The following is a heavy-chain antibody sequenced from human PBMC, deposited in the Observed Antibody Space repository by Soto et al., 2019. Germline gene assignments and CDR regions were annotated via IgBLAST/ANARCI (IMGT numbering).Heavy chain of an antibody. CDR3: ANLLDYGDGVDY. CDR2: ISGSGGST. J-gene: IGHJ4*02. V-gene: IGHV3-23*01. Sequence: GGSLRLSCASSGFTFSSYAMSWVRQAPGKGLEWVSAISGSGGSTYYADSVKGRFTISRDNSKNTLYLQMNSLRAEDTAVYYCANLLDYGDGVDYWGQGTLVTVSS. CDR1: GFTFSSYA. D-gene: IGHD4-17*01.